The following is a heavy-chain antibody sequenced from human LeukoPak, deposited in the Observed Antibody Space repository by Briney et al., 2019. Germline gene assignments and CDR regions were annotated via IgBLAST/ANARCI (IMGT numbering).Heavy chain of an antibody. Sequence: ASVKVSCKVSGYTLTELSMHWVRQAPGKGLEWMGGFDPEDGETIYAQKFQGRVTMTEDTSTDTAYMELSSLRSEDTAVYYCATKGYCSGTSCPNWFDPWGQGTLVTVSS. V-gene: IGHV1-24*01. CDR2: FDPEDGET. J-gene: IGHJ5*02. D-gene: IGHD2-2*01. CDR1: GYTLTELS. CDR3: ATKGYCSGTSCPNWFDP.